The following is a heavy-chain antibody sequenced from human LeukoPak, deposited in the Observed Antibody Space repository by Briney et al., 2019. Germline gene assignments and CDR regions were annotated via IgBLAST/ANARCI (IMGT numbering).Heavy chain of an antibody. CDR2: IDSSSNTI. CDR1: GFTFSSYT. V-gene: IGHV3-48*04. D-gene: IGHD2-15*01. Sequence: GGSLRLSCATSGFTFSSYTMNWVRQSPGRGPEWISYIDSSSNTIYYADSVKGRFTISRDNAKNSLYLQMNSLRAEDTAVYYCARDYFSRAALLGYFDLWGRGTLVTVSS. J-gene: IGHJ2*01. CDR3: ARDYFSRAALLGYFDL.